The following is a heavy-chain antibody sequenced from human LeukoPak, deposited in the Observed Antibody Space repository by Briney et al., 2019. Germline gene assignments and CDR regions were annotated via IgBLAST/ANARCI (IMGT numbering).Heavy chain of an antibody. Sequence: SETLSLTCTVSGGSISSSSYYWGWIRQPPGKGLEWIGSIYYSGSTYYNPSLKSRVTISVDTSKNQFSLKLSSVTAADTAVYYCARTIPDHAFDIWGQGTMVTVSS. CDR3: ARTIPDHAFDI. J-gene: IGHJ3*02. D-gene: IGHD2-2*01. V-gene: IGHV4-39*01. CDR1: GGSISSSSYY. CDR2: IYYSGST.